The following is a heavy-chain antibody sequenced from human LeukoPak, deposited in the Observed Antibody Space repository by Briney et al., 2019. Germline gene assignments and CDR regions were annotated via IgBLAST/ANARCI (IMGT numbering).Heavy chain of an antibody. Sequence: GGSLRLSCAASVITFSSYGMHWVRQAPGKGLEWVAFIRYDGSNKYYADSVKGRFTISRDNSKNTLYLQMNSLRAEDTAVYYCAKVGEYRAYSNYEWFDYWGQGTLVTVSS. J-gene: IGHJ4*02. CDR2: IRYDGSNK. D-gene: IGHD4-11*01. CDR3: AKVGEYRAYSNYEWFDY. V-gene: IGHV3-30*02. CDR1: VITFSSYG.